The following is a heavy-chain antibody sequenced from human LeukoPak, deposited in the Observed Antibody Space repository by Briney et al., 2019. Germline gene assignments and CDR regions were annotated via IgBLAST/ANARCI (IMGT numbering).Heavy chain of an antibody. J-gene: IGHJ3*02. CDR2: IRSRDGTV. D-gene: IGHD4-17*01. V-gene: IGHV3-48*01. Sequence: GGSLRLSCEGSAFIFSGHWMNWVRQTPGKGLEWISYIRSRDGTVSYADSVKGRFTISTDTAKNSLFLQMNGLSADDAAVYYCVRDYAYAFDIWGQGTMVTVSS. CDR3: VRDYAYAFDI. CDR1: AFIFSGHW.